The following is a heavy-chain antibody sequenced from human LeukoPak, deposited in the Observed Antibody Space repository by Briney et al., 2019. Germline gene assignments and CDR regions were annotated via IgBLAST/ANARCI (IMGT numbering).Heavy chain of an antibody. CDR1: GGSISSYY. CDR3: ARVATTYFDY. Sequence: KRSETLSLTCTVSGGSISSYYWSWIRQPPGKGLEWIGSMFYSGSTYYNPPLESRVTISVDTSKNQFSLKLSSVTAADTAVYYCARVATTYFDYWGRGTLVTVSS. D-gene: IGHD5-12*01. CDR2: MFYSGST. J-gene: IGHJ4*02. V-gene: IGHV4-39*01.